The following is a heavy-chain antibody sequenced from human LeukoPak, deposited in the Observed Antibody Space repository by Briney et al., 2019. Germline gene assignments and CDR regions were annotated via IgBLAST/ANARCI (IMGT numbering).Heavy chain of an antibody. J-gene: IGHJ3*02. D-gene: IGHD1-14*01. CDR3: ASLKTVLGSGPGAFDI. Sequence: SVKVSCKASGGTFSSYAISWVRQAPGQGLEWMGGIIPIFGTANYAQKFQGRVTITADESTSTAYMELSSLISEDTAVYYCASLKTVLGSGPGAFDIWGQGTMVTVSS. CDR2: IIPIFGTA. V-gene: IGHV1-69*13. CDR1: GGTFSSYA.